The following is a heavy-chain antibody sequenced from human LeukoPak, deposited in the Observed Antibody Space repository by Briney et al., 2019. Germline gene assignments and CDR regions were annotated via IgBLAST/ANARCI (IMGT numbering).Heavy chain of an antibody. CDR3: ARDFYDSSGDYAFDI. Sequence: SETLSLTCTVSGGSISSYYWSWIRQPAGKGLQWIGRIYNNGSTSYNPSLKSRVTMSGDTSKNQFSLKLSSVTAADTAVYYCARDFYDSSGDYAFDIWGQGTMVTVSS. J-gene: IGHJ3*02. D-gene: IGHD3-22*01. CDR2: IYNNGST. V-gene: IGHV4-4*07. CDR1: GGSISSYY.